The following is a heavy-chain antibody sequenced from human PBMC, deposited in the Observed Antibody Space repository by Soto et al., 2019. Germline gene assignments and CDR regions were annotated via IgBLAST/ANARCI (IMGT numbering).Heavy chain of an antibody. CDR2: INPSGGST. CDR1: GYTFTSYY. CDR3: ARDRGGIIYDSSGHDAFDI. J-gene: IGHJ3*02. V-gene: IGHV1-46*01. Sequence: QVQLVQSGAEVKKPGASVKVSCKASGYTFTSYYMHWVRQAPGQGLEWMGIINPSGGSTSYAQKFQGRVTMTRDTSTSTVYMELSSLRSEDTAVYYCARDRGGIIYDSSGHDAFDIWGQGTMVTVSS. D-gene: IGHD3-22*01.